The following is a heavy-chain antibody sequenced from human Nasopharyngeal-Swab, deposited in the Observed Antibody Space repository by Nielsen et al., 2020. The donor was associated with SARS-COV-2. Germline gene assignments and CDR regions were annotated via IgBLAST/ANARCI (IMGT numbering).Heavy chain of an antibody. CDR1: GGSISSSSYY. Sequence: GSPRLSCTVSGGSISSSSYYWGWIRQPPGKGLEWIGSIYYSGSTYYNPSLKSRVTISVDTSKNQFSLKLSSVTAADTAVYYCARQLAGKFGHWGQGTLVTVSS. CDR2: IYYSGST. D-gene: IGHD3-10*01. J-gene: IGHJ4*02. CDR3: ARQLAGKFGH. V-gene: IGHV4-39*01.